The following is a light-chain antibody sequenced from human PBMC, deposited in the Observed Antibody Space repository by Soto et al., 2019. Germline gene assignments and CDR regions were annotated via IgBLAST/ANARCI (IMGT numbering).Light chain of an antibody. CDR2: GTS. J-gene: IGLJ1*01. CDR1: SSNIGAGFD. V-gene: IGLV1-40*01. CDR3: QSFDNSLRGYV. Sequence: QSVLTQPPSVSGAPGQRVTISCTGSSSNIGAGFDVHWYQQFPGTAPKVLILGTSDRPSGIPDRFSGSKSGTSASLAITGLQAEDDADYYCQSFDNSLRGYVFGTGTKLTVL.